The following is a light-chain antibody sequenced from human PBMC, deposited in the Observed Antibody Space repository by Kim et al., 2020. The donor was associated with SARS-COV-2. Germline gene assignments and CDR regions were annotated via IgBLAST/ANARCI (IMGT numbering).Light chain of an antibody. J-gene: IGKJ4*01. V-gene: IGKV3-11*01. CDR1: QGVSSY. CDR3: QQRSNWPLT. CDR2: DAS. Sequence: LSPGERAALTCRASQGVSSYLAWYQQKPGQAPRLLIYDASNRATGIPARFSGSGSGTDFTLTISSLEPEDFAVYYCQQRSNWPLTFGGGTKVDIK.